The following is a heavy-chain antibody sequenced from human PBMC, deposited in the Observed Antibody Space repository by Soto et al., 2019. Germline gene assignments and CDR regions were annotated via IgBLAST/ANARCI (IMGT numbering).Heavy chain of an antibody. Sequence: QVQLVESGGTVVQPGRSLRLSCAASGFTFSSYALHWVRQAPGKGLEWVTLISYDASNKYYGNSVKGRFTIYRDNSKNTLYLQMDSLRAEDPAVYYCARSSGWGIDYWGQGTLVTVSS. CDR2: ISYDASNK. J-gene: IGHJ4*02. D-gene: IGHD6-19*01. CDR1: GFTFSSYA. V-gene: IGHV3-30*03. CDR3: ARSSGWGIDY.